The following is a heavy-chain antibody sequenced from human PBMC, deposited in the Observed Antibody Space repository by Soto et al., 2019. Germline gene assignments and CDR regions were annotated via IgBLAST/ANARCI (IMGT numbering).Heavy chain of an antibody. Sequence: SVKVSCKASGYTFTSYGISWVRQAPGQGLEWLGGIIPILGTANYAQKFEGRVTITADTSTSTAYMELSSLRFEDTAIYYCANSYGTSWYGDYWGQGTLVTVSS. D-gene: IGHD6-13*01. V-gene: IGHV1-69*06. CDR2: IIPILGTA. J-gene: IGHJ4*02. CDR1: GYTFTSYG. CDR3: ANSYGTSWYGDY.